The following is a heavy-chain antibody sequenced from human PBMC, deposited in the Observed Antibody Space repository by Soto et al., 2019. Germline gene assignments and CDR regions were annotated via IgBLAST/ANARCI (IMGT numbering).Heavy chain of an antibody. V-gene: IGHV4-31*03. CDR2: IYYSGST. Sequence: TLSLTCTVSGGSISSGGYYWSWIRQHPGKGLAWIGYIYYSGSTYYNPSLKSRVTISVDTSKNQFSLKLSSVTAADTAVYYCARDLAVVVVAATREYSAGFDPWGQGTLVTVSS. J-gene: IGHJ5*02. CDR3: ARDLAVVVVAATREYSAGFDP. CDR1: GGSISSGGYY. D-gene: IGHD2-15*01.